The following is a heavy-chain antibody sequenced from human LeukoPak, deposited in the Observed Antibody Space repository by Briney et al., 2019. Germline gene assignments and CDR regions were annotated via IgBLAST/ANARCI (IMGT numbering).Heavy chain of an antibody. D-gene: IGHD4-17*01. J-gene: IGHJ5*02. Sequence: SQTLSLTCAISGDSVSSNSAAWNWIRQSPSRCLEWLGRTYYRSKSYNDYAVSVKSRITINPDTSKNQFSLQLNSVTPEDTAVYYCAREKGYGDPKVFDPWGLGTLVTVSS. CDR1: GDSVSSNSAA. CDR2: TYYRSKSYN. CDR3: AREKGYGDPKVFDP. V-gene: IGHV6-1*01.